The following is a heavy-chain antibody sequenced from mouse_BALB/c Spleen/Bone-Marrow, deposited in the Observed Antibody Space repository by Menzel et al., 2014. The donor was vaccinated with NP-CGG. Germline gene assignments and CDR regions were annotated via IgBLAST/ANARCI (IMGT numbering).Heavy chain of an antibody. Sequence: QVQLQPSGAELMKPGASVKISCKATGYTFSSYWIEWVKQRPGHGLEWIGEILPGSGSTNYNEKFKGKATFTADTSSNTAYMQLSSLTSEDSAVYYCARGIDYYAMDYWGQGTSVTVSS. V-gene: IGHV1-9*01. J-gene: IGHJ4*01. CDR3: ARGIDYYAMDY. CDR2: ILPGSGST. CDR1: GYTFSSYW.